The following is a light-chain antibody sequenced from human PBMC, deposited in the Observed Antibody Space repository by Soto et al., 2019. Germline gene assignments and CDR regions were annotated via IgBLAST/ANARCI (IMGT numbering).Light chain of an antibody. Sequence: QSVLTQPPSASGTPGQRVTISCSGSSSNIGSNYVYWYQQLPGTAPKLLIYRNNQRPSGVPDRFSGSKSGTSASLAISGLLSADEADYYCAAWDDSLSGPLFGGGTTVTVL. CDR2: RNN. J-gene: IGLJ3*02. V-gene: IGLV1-47*01. CDR1: SSNIGSNY. CDR3: AAWDDSLSGPL.